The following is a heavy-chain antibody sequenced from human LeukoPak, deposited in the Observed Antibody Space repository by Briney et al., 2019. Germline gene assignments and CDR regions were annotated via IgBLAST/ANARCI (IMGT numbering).Heavy chain of an antibody. J-gene: IGHJ4*02. V-gene: IGHV7-4-1*02. CDR3: ARSSWIQQSSDF. Sequence: ASVTVSCKASGYSFTTFAMNWVRQAPGQGLEWMGWINTNTGNPTYAQDFTGRFVFSLDTSVTTTFLEISSLKAEDTAIYYCARSSWIQQSSDFWGQGTLVTVSS. D-gene: IGHD5-18*01. CDR2: INTNTGNP. CDR1: GYSFTTFA.